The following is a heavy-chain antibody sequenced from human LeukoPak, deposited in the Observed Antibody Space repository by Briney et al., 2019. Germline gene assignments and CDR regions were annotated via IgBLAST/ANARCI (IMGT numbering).Heavy chain of an antibody. CDR1: GFTFSSYS. Sequence: GGSPRLSCAASGFTFSSYSMNWVRQAPGKGLEWVSSISSSSSYIYYADSVKGRFTISRDNAKNSLYLQMNSLRAEDTAVYYCARSKQLDPEYFQHWGQGTLVTVSS. CDR3: ARSKQLDPEYFQH. CDR2: ISSSSSYI. J-gene: IGHJ1*01. D-gene: IGHD6-6*01. V-gene: IGHV3-21*01.